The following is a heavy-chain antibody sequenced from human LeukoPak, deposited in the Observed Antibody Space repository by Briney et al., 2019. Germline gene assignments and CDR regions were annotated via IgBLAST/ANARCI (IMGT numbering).Heavy chain of an antibody. J-gene: IGHJ6*03. CDR1: GYTFTSYY. CDR3: ARDGVAASDYFYYYYMDV. CDR2: INPSGGST. V-gene: IGHV1-46*01. D-gene: IGHD6-13*01. Sequence: GASVTVPCKASGYTFTSYYMHWVRQAPGHGLEWMGIINPSGGSTIYAQKFQGRVTMTRDMSTSTVYMELSSLRSEDTAVYYCARDGVAASDYFYYYYMDVWGKGTTVTVSS.